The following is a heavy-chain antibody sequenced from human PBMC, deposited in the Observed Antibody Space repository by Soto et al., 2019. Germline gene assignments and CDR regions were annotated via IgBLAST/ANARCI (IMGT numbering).Heavy chain of an antibody. Sequence: QVQLVESGGGVVQPGRSLRLSCAASGFTFSSYGMHWVRQAPGKGLEWVAVIWYDGSNKYYADSVKGRFTISRDNSKNTLYLQMKSLRAEDTAVYYCARSLYSSSWYWFDPWGQGTLVTVSS. CDR2: IWYDGSNK. J-gene: IGHJ5*02. CDR3: ARSLYSSSWYWFDP. CDR1: GFTFSSYG. V-gene: IGHV3-33*01. D-gene: IGHD6-13*01.